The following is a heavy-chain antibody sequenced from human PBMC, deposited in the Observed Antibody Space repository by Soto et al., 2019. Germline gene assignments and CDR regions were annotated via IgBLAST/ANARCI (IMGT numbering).Heavy chain of an antibody. V-gene: IGHV3-33*01. CDR3: ARVGEAVLPAARDYFYFYMDV. J-gene: IGHJ6*03. D-gene: IGHD2-2*01. Sequence: GGSLRLSCAASGFTFSSYGMHWVRQAPGKGLEWVAVLWYDGSKKYYGDSVKGRFTISRDNSKNTLYLQMNSLRAEDTAVYYWARVGEAVLPAARDYFYFYMDVWGKGTTVTV. CDR2: LWYDGSKK. CDR1: GFTFSSYG.